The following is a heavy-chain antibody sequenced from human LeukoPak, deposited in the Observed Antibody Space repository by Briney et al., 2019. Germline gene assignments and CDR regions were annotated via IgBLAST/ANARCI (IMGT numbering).Heavy chain of an antibody. V-gene: IGHV4-34*01. CDR2: INHSGST. Sequence: PSETLSLTCAVYGGSFSDYYWSWIRQPPGKGLEWIGEINHSGSTNYNPSLKSRVTISVDTSKNQFSLKLSSVTAADTAVYYCARQRTGYSSGWHKGWFDPWGQGTLVTVSS. D-gene: IGHD6-19*01. J-gene: IGHJ5*02. CDR3: ARQRTGYSSGWHKGWFDP. CDR1: GGSFSDYY.